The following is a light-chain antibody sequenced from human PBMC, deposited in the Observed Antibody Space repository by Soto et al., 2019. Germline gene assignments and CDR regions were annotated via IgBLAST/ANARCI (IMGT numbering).Light chain of an antibody. V-gene: IGKV3-15*01. CDR3: QQYNNWPRT. CDR2: GAS. CDR1: QSVSSN. J-gene: IGKJ1*01. Sequence: EIVMTQSAATLSVSPGERATLSCRASQSVSSNLAWYQQKPGQPPRLLIYGASTRATGIPARFSGSASGTEFTLTISSLQSEDFAVYYCQQYNNWPRTFGQGTKV.